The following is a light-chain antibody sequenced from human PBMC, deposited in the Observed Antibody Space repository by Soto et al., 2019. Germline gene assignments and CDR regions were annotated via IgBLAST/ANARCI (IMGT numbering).Light chain of an antibody. J-gene: IGKJ4*01. CDR2: GAS. CDR1: QSVSSSY. CDR3: HQYGSPPS. Sequence: EIVLTQSPGTLSLSPGERATLSCRASQSVSSSYLAWYQQKPGQAPRLLIYGASSRATGIPDRFSGSGSGTDFTLTISRLEAEAFEVYYCHQYGSPPSFGGGTKVEIK. V-gene: IGKV3-20*01.